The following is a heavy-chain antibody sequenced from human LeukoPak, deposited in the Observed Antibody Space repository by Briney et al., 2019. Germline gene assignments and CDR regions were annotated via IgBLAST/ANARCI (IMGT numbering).Heavy chain of an antibody. Sequence: PSETLSLTCAVYGGSFSGYYWSWIRQPPGTGLEWIGYIYYSGSTNYNPSLKSRVTISVDTSKNQFSLKLSSVTAADTAVYYCARGFGYSSSWYGYWGQGTLVTVSS. CDR1: GGSFSGYY. CDR2: IYYSGST. V-gene: IGHV4-59*01. D-gene: IGHD6-13*01. CDR3: ARGFGYSSSWYGY. J-gene: IGHJ4*02.